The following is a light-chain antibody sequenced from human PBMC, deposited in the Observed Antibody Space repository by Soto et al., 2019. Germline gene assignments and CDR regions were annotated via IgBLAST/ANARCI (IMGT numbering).Light chain of an antibody. CDR1: KLGDKY. CDR3: QAWDSSTAHVV. V-gene: IGLV3-1*01. CDR2: QDT. Sequence: SYELTQPPSVSVSPGQTASITCSGDKLGDKYAYWYQQTPGQSPVLVIYQDTKRPSGIPERLSGSNSGNTATLTISGTQALDEADYFCQAWDSSTAHVVLGGGTKLTVL. J-gene: IGLJ2*01.